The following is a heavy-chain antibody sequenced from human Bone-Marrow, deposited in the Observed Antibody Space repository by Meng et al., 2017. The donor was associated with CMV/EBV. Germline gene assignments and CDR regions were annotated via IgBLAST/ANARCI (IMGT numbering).Heavy chain of an antibody. Sequence: GESLKISCAASGFTFSSYAMHWVRQAPGKGLEWVAVISYDGSNKYYADSVKGRFTISRDNSKNTLYLQMNSLRAEDTAVYYCAKDGFYCSSTSCYTGVHYYGMDVWGQGTTVTVSS. J-gene: IGHJ6*02. CDR2: ISYDGSNK. CDR1: GFTFSSYA. CDR3: AKDGFYCSSTSCYTGVHYYGMDV. V-gene: IGHV3-30-3*01. D-gene: IGHD2-2*02.